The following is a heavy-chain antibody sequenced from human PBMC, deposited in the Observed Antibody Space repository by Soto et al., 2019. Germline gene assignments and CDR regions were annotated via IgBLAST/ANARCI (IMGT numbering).Heavy chain of an antibody. J-gene: IGHJ6*02. CDR2: ISYDGSNK. D-gene: IGHD1-26*01. CDR1: GFTFSSYA. Sequence: GGSLRLSCAASGFTFSSYAMHWVRQAPGKGLEWVAVISYDGSNKYYADSVKGRFTISRDNSKNTLYLQMNSLRAEDTAVYYCARANSGSYDGYYYYYYGMDVWGQGTTVTVSS. CDR3: ARANSGSYDGYYYYYYGMDV. V-gene: IGHV3-30-3*01.